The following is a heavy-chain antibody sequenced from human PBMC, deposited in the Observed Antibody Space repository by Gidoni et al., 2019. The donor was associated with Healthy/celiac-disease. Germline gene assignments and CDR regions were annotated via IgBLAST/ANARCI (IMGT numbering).Heavy chain of an antibody. CDR3: ARGRTRYCSSTSCYVDYYYYDMDV. D-gene: IGHD2-2*01. CDR2: ITHSGST. V-gene: IGHV4-34*01. Sequence: QVQLQQWRAGLLKPSETLSLTCAVYGGSFRGYYWSWIRQPPGKGLEWIGEITHSGSTNYNPSIKSRVTISVDTSKNQFSLKLSSVTAADTAVYYCARGRTRYCSSTSCYVDYYYYDMDVWGKGTTVTVSS. CDR1: GGSFRGYY. J-gene: IGHJ6*03.